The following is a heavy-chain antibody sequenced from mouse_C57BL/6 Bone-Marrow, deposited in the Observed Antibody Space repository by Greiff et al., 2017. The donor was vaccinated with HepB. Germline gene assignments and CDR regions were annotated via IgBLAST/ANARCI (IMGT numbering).Heavy chain of an antibody. CDR2: IYPGSGNT. V-gene: IGHV1-76*01. J-gene: IGHJ2*01. Sequence: VQLQQSGAELVRPGASVKLSCKASGYTFTDYYINWVKQRPGQGLEWIARIYPGSGNTYYNEKFKGKATLTAEKSSSTAYMQLSSLTSEDSAVYFCARMGYYDYYFDYWGQGTTLTVSS. CDR3: ARMGYYDYYFDY. D-gene: IGHD2-4*01. CDR1: GYTFTDYY.